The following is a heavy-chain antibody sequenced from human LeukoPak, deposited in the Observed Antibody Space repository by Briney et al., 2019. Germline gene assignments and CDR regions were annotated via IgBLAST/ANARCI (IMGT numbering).Heavy chain of an antibody. V-gene: IGHV4-4*07. D-gene: IGHD5-24*01. J-gene: IGHJ4*02. CDR3: ARVGRDGYNYYYFDY. CDR1: GGSISSYY. Sequence: SETLSLTCTVSGGSISSYYWSWIRQPAGKGLEWIGRIYTSGSTNYNPSLKGRVTMSVDTSKNQFSLKLSSVTAADTAVYYCARVGRDGYNYYYFDYWGQGTLVTVSS. CDR2: IYTSGST.